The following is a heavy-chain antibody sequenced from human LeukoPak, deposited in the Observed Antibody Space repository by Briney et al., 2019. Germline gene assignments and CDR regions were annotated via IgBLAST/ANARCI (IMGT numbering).Heavy chain of an antibody. CDR3: AREGTTVVTRALDY. J-gene: IGHJ4*02. CDR2: IYTSGNT. Sequence: PSETLSLTCTVSGGSISSGDYYWSWIRQPPGKGLEWIGRIYTSGNTNYNPSLKSRVTMSVDTSKNQLSLKLSSVTAADTAMYYCAREGTTVVTRALDYWGQGTLVTVSS. V-gene: IGHV4-61*02. D-gene: IGHD4-23*01. CDR1: GGSISSGDYY.